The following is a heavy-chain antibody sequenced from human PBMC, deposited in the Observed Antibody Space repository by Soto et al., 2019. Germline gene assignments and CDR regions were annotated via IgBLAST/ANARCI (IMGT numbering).Heavy chain of an antibody. Sequence: ETLSLTCTVSGGSISGQYWIWIRQSPGKGLEWIGYIFYTGSTNYNPSLKSRVTLSVDTSKNQFSLRLSSVTAADTAVYYCARVGSSGWSPDYWGQGTLVTVSS. CDR3: ARVGSSGWSPDY. D-gene: IGHD6-19*01. V-gene: IGHV4-59*11. CDR2: IFYTGST. J-gene: IGHJ4*02. CDR1: GGSISGQY.